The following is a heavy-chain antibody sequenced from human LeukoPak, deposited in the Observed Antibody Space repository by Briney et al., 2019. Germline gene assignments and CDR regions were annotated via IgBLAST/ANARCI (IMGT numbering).Heavy chain of an antibody. Sequence: GGSLRLSCAASGFTFSSYAMSWVRQAPGKGLEWVSAISGSGGSTYYADSVKGRFTISRDNAKNSLYLQMNSLRAEDTAVYYCARDLYYYDSSGYPVGYWGQGTLVTVSS. CDR1: GFTFSSYA. D-gene: IGHD3-22*01. CDR2: ISGSGGST. J-gene: IGHJ4*02. CDR3: ARDLYYYDSSGYPVGY. V-gene: IGHV3-23*01.